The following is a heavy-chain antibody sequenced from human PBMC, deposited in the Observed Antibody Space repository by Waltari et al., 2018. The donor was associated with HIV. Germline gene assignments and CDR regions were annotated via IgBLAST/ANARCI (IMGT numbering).Heavy chain of an antibody. V-gene: IGHV4-61*01. CDR3: ARYPLAAAGDSYYFMDV. CDR1: GGSVSSGSSY. CDR2: IYYRGGP. D-gene: IGHD6-13*01. Sequence: QVQLQESGPGLLKPSETLSLTCTVSGGSVSSGSSYWTWIRQSPGKGLEWIGYIYYRGGPKYNPSLKSRVTISVDSSKNQFSLRLNSLTAADTAVYYCARYPLAAAGDSYYFMDVWGKGTTVTVSS. J-gene: IGHJ6*03.